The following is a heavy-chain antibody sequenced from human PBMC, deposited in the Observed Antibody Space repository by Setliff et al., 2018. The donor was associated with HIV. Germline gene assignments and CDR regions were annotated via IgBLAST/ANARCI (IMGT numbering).Heavy chain of an antibody. J-gene: IGHJ6*02. CDR1: GGSIDNNKYY. CDR3: ASSLGTVYYYGMDV. CDR2: IYYSGST. V-gene: IGHV4-30-4*08. Sequence: PSETLSLTCSVSGGSIDNNKYYWTWIRQPPGKGLEWIGYIYYSGSTYYNPSLKSRVTISVDTSKNQFSLKLSSVAAADTAVYYCASSLGTVYYYGMDVWGQGTTVTVSS. D-gene: IGHD7-27*01.